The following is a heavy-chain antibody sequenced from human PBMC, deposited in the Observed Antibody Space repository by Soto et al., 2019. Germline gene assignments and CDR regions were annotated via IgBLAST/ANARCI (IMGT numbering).Heavy chain of an antibody. Sequence: ESLRMFCTGSGYSFPTYWLALVRQTPGRGLEYMGIIYPGDSDSRYSPAFQGQVTISADKSINTAYLQWTSLKASDTAIYYCARSRVSTPRLEDPFDIWGQGTMVTV. V-gene: IGHV5-51*01. CDR2: IYPGDSDS. CDR3: ARSRVSTPRLEDPFDI. J-gene: IGHJ3*02. D-gene: IGHD5-12*01. CDR1: GYSFPTYW.